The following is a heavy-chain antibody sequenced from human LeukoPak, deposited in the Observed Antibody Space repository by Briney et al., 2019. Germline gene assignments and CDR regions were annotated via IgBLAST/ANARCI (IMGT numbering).Heavy chain of an antibody. J-gene: IGHJ4*02. V-gene: IGHV3-23*01. CDR2: ISDGGGSR. CDR3: AKNRQQQSYHLFDY. CDR1: GITLSNYG. Sequence: TGGSLRLSCAVSGITLSNYGMSWVRQAPGKGLEWVAGISDGGGSRNYADSVKGRFTISRDNSKNTLYLQMNSLRAEDTAVYYCAKNRQQQSYHLFDYWGQGTLVTVSS. D-gene: IGHD6-13*01.